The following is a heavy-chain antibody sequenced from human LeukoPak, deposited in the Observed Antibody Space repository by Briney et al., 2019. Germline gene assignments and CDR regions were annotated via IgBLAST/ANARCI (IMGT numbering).Heavy chain of an antibody. CDR2: IALDGSRK. Sequence: PGGSLRLSCAASGFTFSHHHIHWARQAPGKGLEWVTVIALDGSRKIYADSVKGRFTISRDNSKNTVSLQMNSLGVEDTAVYYCARDQGDASGWFFDYWGQGARVIVSS. D-gene: IGHD6-19*01. J-gene: IGHJ4*02. V-gene: IGHV3-30*03. CDR3: ARDQGDASGWFFDY. CDR1: GFTFSHHH.